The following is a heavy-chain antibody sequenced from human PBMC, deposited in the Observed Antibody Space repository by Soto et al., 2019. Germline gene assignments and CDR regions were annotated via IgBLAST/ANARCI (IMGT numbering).Heavy chain of an antibody. Sequence: PGGSLRLSCAASGFTFSSYAMSWVRQAPGKGLEWVSAISGSGGSTYYADFVKGRFTISRDNSKNTLYLQMNSLRAEDTAVFYCAKRAKDVLRFLEWLLPGGMDVWGQGTTVTVSS. D-gene: IGHD3-3*01. CDR3: AKRAKDVLRFLEWLLPGGMDV. CDR1: GFTFSSYA. J-gene: IGHJ6*02. V-gene: IGHV3-23*01. CDR2: ISGSGGST.